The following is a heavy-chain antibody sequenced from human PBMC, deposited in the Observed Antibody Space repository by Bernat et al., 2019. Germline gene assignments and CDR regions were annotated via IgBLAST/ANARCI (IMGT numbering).Heavy chain of an antibody. CDR1: GFTFSDYY. V-gene: IGHV3-11*04. J-gene: IGHJ4*02. D-gene: IGHD1-26*01. CDR2: SSSSGSTI. Sequence: QVQLVESGGGLVKPGWSLRLACTASGFTFSDYYMSWMRQAPGKGLEWVSYSSSSGSTIYYADSVKGRLTLSRDNSKNKQDLQMNSLRAEDTAVYYCASSALEHDYWGQRPLVTVSS. CDR3: ASSALEHDY.